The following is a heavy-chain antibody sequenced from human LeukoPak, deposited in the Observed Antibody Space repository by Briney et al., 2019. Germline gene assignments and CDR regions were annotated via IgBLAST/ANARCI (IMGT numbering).Heavy chain of an antibody. Sequence: AASVKVSCKASGGTFSSYAISWVRQAPGQGLEWMGGIIPIFGTANYAQKFQGRVTITADESTSTAYMELSSLRSEDTAVYYCASPLGEGGYSYGYTPTHYYFDYWGQGTLVNVSS. CDR1: GGTFSSYA. D-gene: IGHD5-18*01. CDR3: ASPLGEGGYSYGYTPTHYYFDY. V-gene: IGHV1-69*13. CDR2: IIPIFGTA. J-gene: IGHJ4*02.